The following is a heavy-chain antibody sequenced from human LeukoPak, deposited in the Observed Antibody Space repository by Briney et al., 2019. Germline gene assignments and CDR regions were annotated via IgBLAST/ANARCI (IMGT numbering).Heavy chain of an antibody. V-gene: IGHV3-21*06. D-gene: IGHD5-12*01. Sequence: GGSLRLSCAASGFTFSGYSMNWVRQAPGKGLEWVSALSSSSTYIYYVDSVKVRFTISRDNAKNSLYLQMNSLRAAYTAIYFCARVRRRSSAYDYSDYWGQGTLVTVSA. CDR3: ARVRRRSSAYDYSDY. J-gene: IGHJ4*02. CDR2: LSSSSTYI. CDR1: GFTFSGYS.